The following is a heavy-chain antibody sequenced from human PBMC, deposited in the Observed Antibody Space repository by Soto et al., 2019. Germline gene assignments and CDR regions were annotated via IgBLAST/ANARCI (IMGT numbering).Heavy chain of an antibody. CDR3: ARDFPSDCSGGNCSPP. CDR1: GFTFSSYG. CDR2: IWYDGSDK. V-gene: IGHV3-33*01. Sequence: PGGSLRLSCAAAGFTFSSYGMHWVRQAPGKGLEWVAVIWYDGSDKFYADSVKGRFTISRDNSKNTLYLQMNSLRAEDTVVYYCARDFPSDCSGGNCSPPWGQGTLVTVSS. D-gene: IGHD2-15*01. J-gene: IGHJ5*02.